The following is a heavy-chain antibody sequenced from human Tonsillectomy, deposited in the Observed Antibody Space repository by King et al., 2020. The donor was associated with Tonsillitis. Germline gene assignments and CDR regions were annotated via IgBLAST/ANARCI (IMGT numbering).Heavy chain of an antibody. J-gene: IGHJ6*03. CDR1: GFTVSSNY. Sequence: VQLVESGGGLVQPGGSLRLSCAASGFTVSSNYMSWVRQAPGKGLEWVSVIYSGGSTYYADSVKGRFTISRHNSKNTLYLQMNSLRAEDTAVYYCARVGVLTYYYYYYMDVWGKGTTVTVSS. D-gene: IGHD3-16*01. CDR2: IYSGGST. V-gene: IGHV3-53*04. CDR3: ARVGVLTYYYYYYMDV.